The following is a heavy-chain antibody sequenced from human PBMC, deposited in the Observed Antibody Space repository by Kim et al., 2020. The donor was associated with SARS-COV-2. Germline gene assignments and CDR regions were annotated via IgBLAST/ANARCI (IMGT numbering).Heavy chain of an antibody. CDR1: GGSISSGDYY. CDR3: ARVPQAVAGFYYYYYGMDV. CDR2: IYYSGST. J-gene: IGHJ6*02. D-gene: IGHD6-19*01. Sequence: SETLSLTCTVSGGSISSGDYYWSWIRQPPGKGLEWIGYIYYSGSTYYNPSLKGRVTISVDTSKNQFSLKLSSVTAADTAVYYCARVPQAVAGFYYYYYGMDVWGQGTTVTVSS. V-gene: IGHV4-30-4*01.